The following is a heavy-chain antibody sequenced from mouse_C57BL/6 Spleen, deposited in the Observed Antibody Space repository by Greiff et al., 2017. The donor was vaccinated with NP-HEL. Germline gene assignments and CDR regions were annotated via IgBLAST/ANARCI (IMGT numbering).Heavy chain of an antibody. D-gene: IGHD2-12*01. J-gene: IGHJ3*01. CDR2: IDPENGDT. Sequence: VQLQQSGAELVRPGASVKLSCTASGFNIKDDYMHWVKQRPEQGLEWIGWIDPENGDTEYASKFQGKATITADTSSNTAYLQLSSLTSEDTAVYYCTAYNSEFAYWGQGTLVTVSA. CDR1: GFNIKDDY. CDR3: TAYNSEFAY. V-gene: IGHV14-4*01.